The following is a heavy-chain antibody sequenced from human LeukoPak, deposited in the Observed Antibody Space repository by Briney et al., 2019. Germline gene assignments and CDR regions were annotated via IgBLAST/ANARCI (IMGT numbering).Heavy chain of an antibody. CDR2: INPNSGGT. J-gene: IGHJ4*02. Sequence: SVKVSCKASGYTFTGYYMHWVRQAPGQGLEGMGWINPNSGGTNYAQKFQGRVTMTRDTSISTAYMELSRLRSDDTAVYYCARAPVTYGSGSYSDYWGQGTLVTVSS. V-gene: IGHV1-2*02. CDR1: GYTFTGYY. D-gene: IGHD3-10*01. CDR3: ARAPVTYGSGSYSDY.